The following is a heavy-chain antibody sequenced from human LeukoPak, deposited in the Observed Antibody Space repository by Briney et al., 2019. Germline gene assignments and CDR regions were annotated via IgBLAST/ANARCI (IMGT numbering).Heavy chain of an antibody. V-gene: IGHV4-34*01. Sequence: SETLSLTCAVSGGSFSGYYWTWIRQPPGKGLEWIGEINHSGNANYNPSLKSRVTISLDVSENHFSLKLTSVTAADTAVYYCARGGRITPTAEYFQHWGQGTLVTVSS. D-gene: IGHD2-15*01. CDR3: ARGGRITPTAEYFQH. J-gene: IGHJ1*01. CDR1: GGSFSGYY. CDR2: INHSGNA.